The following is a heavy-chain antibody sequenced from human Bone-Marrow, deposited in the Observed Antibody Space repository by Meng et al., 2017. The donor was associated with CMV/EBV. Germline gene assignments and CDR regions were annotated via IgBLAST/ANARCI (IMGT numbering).Heavy chain of an antibody. J-gene: IGHJ4*02. CDR1: GHSTSSGYY. CDR2: ISPGGTT. D-gene: IGHD4-17*01. Sequence: SETLSLTCTVSGHSTSSGYYWGWIRQFPGKGLEWIGSISPGGTTYYNPSLKSRLIISVDTSKTQFSLKLSSVTAADTAVYYCASYGHVDSRENDYWGQGTLATVSS. V-gene: IGHV4-38-2*02. CDR3: ASYGHVDSRENDY.